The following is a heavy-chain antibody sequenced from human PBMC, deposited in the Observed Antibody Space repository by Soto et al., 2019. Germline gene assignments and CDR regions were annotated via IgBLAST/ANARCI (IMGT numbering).Heavy chain of an antibody. J-gene: IGHJ4*02. D-gene: IGHD2-15*01. CDR2: VDYTGSYT. V-gene: IGHV3-23*01. Sequence: QPGGSLRLSCAASGFTFSGFAMDWVRQPPGKGLEWVSSVDYTGSYTFYAASVKGRFTISRDNSKNMVYLELNSLRAEDTAVYYCAKRSGGLSEFDYRGQGTLVIVSS. CDR1: GFTFSGFA. CDR3: AKRSGGLSEFDY.